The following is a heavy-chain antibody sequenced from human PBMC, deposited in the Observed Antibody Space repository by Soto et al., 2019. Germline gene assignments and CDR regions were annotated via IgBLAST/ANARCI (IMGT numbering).Heavy chain of an antibody. J-gene: IGHJ4*02. Sequence: PSETLSLTCTVSGGSISPYYWGWFRQPPGKGLEWMGYIYYAGSTSYYPSLKGRVTISLDTSKSQVSLKLSSVTAADTAVYYCARDEGDGYIDYWGQGTLVTVSS. CDR1: GGSISPYY. V-gene: IGHV4-59*12. CDR2: IYYAGST. D-gene: IGHD1-26*01. CDR3: ARDEGDGYIDY.